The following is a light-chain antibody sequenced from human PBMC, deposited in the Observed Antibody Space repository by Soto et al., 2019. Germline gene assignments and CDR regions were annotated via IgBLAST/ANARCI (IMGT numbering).Light chain of an antibody. CDR3: CADAGRSTYV. CDR1: SSDVGSYNF. J-gene: IGLJ1*01. CDR2: EVS. Sequence: GSPGQSITISCTRTSSDVGSYNFVSWYQQHPGKVPKVMIYEVSKRPSGVSDRFSGSKSGNTASLTISGLQAEDEADYYCCADAGRSTYVFGTGTKVTVL. V-gene: IGLV2-23*02.